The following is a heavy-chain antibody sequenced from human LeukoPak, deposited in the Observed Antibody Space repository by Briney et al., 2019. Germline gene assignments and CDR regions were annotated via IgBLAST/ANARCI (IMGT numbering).Heavy chain of an antibody. CDR3: AREYYFDY. CDR1: GFTFDDYA. CDR2: ISSSSSYI. Sequence: GGSLRLSCAASGFTFDDYAMHWVRQAPGKGLEWVSSISSSSSYIYYADSVKGRFTISRDNAKNTLYLQMNSLRAEDTAVYYCAREYYFDYWGQGTLVTVSS. V-gene: IGHV3-21*01. J-gene: IGHJ4*02.